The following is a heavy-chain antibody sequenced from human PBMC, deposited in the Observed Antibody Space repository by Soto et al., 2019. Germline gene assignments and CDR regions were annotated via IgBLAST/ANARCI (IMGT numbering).Heavy chain of an antibody. CDR1: GYTFTGYY. J-gene: IGHJ6*02. CDR2: INPNSGGT. Sequence: ASVKVSCKASGYTFTGYYMHWVRQAPGQGLEWMGWINPNSGGTNYAQKFQGRVTMTRDTSISTAYMELSRLRSDDTAVYYCAREAFDMVRGVATYGVDVWGQGTTVTVSS. V-gene: IGHV1-2*02. CDR3: AREAFDMVRGVATYGVDV. D-gene: IGHD3-10*01.